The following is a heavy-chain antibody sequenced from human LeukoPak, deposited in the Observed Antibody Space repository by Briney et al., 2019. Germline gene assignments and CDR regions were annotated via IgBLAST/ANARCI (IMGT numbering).Heavy chain of an antibody. Sequence: DGYPRISCAASGLNISKYCLTWVRQDIGKGLVWWANINQAGSESNYVDSVKGRLTISRDNAKTSLYLQMNSLKDDDTAVYHCVSRGCTADACFLSSFNCFDHWGQGSLVTVSS. CDR3: VSRGCTADACFLSSFNCFDH. D-gene: IGHD2-21*02. CDR2: INQAGSES. V-gene: IGHV3-7*03. J-gene: IGHJ4*02. CDR1: GLNISKYC.